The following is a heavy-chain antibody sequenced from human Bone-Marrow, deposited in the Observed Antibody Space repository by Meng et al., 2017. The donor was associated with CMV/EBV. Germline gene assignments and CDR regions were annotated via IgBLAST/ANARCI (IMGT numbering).Heavy chain of an antibody. CDR3: ARSWYSSSLYGMDV. CDR2: IDWDDDK. Sequence: SGPTLVKPTQTLTLTCTFSGFSLSTSGMRVSWIRQPPGKALEWLARIDWDDDKFYSTSLKTRLTISKDTSKNQVVLTMTNMDPVDTATYYCARSWYSSSLYGMDVWGQGPTVTVSS. CDR1: GFSLSTSGMR. V-gene: IGHV2-70D*14. D-gene: IGHD6-6*01. J-gene: IGHJ6*02.